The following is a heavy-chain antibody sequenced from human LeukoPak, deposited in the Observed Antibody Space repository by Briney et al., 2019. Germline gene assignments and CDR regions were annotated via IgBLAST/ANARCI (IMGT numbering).Heavy chain of an antibody. CDR2: MNPNSGNT. CDR1: GYTFTSYD. Sequence: ASVKVSCKASGYTFTSYDINWVRQATGPGLEWMGWMNPNSGNTGYAQKFQGRVTMTRNTSISTAYMELSSLRSEDTAVYYCARGEGRYSSSYRAIPDYWGQGTLVTVSS. J-gene: IGHJ4*02. V-gene: IGHV1-8*01. CDR3: ARGEGRYSSSYRAIPDY. D-gene: IGHD6-6*01.